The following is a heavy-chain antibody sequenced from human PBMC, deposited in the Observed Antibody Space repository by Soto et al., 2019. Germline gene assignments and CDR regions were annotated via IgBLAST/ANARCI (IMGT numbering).Heavy chain of an antibody. CDR3: TTPGLYTSSYYNAFQI. V-gene: IGHV3-15*04. D-gene: IGHD6-13*01. CDR1: GFTFSNAW. J-gene: IGHJ3*02. CDR2: IESKTDGGAI. Sequence: EVQLVESGGGLVKPGGSLRLSCAASGFTFSNAWMTWVRQAPGKGLEWVGRIESKTDGGAIDYAAPLKGRFTMSRDDSKNTLYMQMHSLHTEYTAMYYWTTPGLYTSSYYNAFQIWGQGTMVTISS.